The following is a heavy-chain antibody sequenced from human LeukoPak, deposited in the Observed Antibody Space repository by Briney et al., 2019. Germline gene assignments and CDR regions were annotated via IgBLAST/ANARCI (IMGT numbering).Heavy chain of an antibody. CDR1: GFTFSSYA. V-gene: IGHV3-23*01. Sequence: GGSLRLSCAASGFTFSSYAMSWVRQAPGKGLERVSAISGSGGSTYYADSVKGRFTISRDNSKSTLYLQMNSLRAEDTAVYYCAKRALLGFGELYYFDYWGQGTLVTVSS. CDR2: ISGSGGST. J-gene: IGHJ4*02. CDR3: AKRALLGFGELYYFDY. D-gene: IGHD3-10*01.